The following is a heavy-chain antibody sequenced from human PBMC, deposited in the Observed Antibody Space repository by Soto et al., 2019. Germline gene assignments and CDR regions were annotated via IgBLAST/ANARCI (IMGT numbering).Heavy chain of an antibody. J-gene: IGHJ4*02. V-gene: IGHV1-18*01. Sequence: QVQLVQSGAEVKKPGASVTVSCKASGYSFTHYGITWVRQAPGQGLEWTGWINAYVGETKSAQKYEGRVTVTMDTSTNTAYLELRSLRSDDTAVYYCARGDGDTLDYWGQGTLVRVSA. CDR3: ARGDGDTLDY. CDR2: INAYVGET. CDR1: GYSFTHYG.